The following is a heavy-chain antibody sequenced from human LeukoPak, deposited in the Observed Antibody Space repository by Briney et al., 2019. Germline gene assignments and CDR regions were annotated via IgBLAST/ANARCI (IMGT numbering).Heavy chain of an antibody. CDR3: ARADGYCSSTSCHYYYGMDV. Sequence: GESLKISCKGSGYGFTSYWIGWGRQMPGKGLEWMGIIYPGDSDTRYSPSFQGQVTISADKSISNAYLQWSSLKASDTAMYYCARADGYCSSTSCHYYYGMDVWGQGTTVTVSS. V-gene: IGHV5-51*01. CDR1: GYGFTSYW. J-gene: IGHJ6*02. CDR2: IYPGDSDT. D-gene: IGHD2-2*03.